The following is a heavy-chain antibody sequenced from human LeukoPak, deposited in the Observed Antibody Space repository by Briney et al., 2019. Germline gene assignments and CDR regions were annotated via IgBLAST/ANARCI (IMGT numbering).Heavy chain of an antibody. V-gene: IGHV3-43*02. Sequence: PGGSLRLSCAASGFTLDDYAMHWVRQAPERGLKWVSLISGDGGSTYYADSVKGRFTISRDNSTNSLYLQMNSLRTEDTALYYCAKDIVSQLGFDYWGQGTLVTVSS. CDR1: GFTLDDYA. CDR3: AKDIVSQLGFDY. D-gene: IGHD2-2*01. J-gene: IGHJ4*02. CDR2: ISGDGGST.